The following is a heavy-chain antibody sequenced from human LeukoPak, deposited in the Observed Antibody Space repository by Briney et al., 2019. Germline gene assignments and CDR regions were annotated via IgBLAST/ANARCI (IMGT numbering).Heavy chain of an antibody. CDR2: INPNSGGT. V-gene: IGHV1-2*06. Sequence: ASVKVSCKASGYTFTHYYLHWVRQATRQGLAWMGRINPNSGGTNYAHKFQGRVTRTRDTSISTAYIELSRLRSDDTAVYYCARGPPSYDILTGLFDYWGQGTLVTVSS. CDR3: ARGPPSYDILTGLFDY. CDR1: GYTFTHYY. D-gene: IGHD3-9*01. J-gene: IGHJ4*02.